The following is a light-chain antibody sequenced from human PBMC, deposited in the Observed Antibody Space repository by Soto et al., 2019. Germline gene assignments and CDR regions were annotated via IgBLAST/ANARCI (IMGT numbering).Light chain of an antibody. J-gene: IGLJ1*01. V-gene: IGLV3-21*02. CDR1: NIGARS. CDR3: QVRDSRSDQEI. CDR2: DGS. Sequence: SYELTQPPSVSVAPGQTARLTCGGKNIGARSVHWYHQRPGQAPVLVVYDGSVRPSGIPGRFSGSNSGNTATLTIKWVEAGDEGDYYCQVRDSRSDQEIFGGGTKLTVL.